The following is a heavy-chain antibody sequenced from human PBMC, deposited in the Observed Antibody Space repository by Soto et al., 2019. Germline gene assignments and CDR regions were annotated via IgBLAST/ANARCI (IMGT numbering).Heavy chain of an antibody. V-gene: IGHV4-4*02. CDR3: ARRWGEGRVDY. CDR1: GGSISSSNW. Sequence: QVQLQESGPGLVKPSGTLSLTCAVSGGSISSSNWWSWVRQPPGKGLEWIGEIYHSGSTNYNPSLKSRGTISVNKSRNQFSLKLSSVTAADTAVYSGARRWGEGRVDYWGQGARVTVSS. D-gene: IGHD3-10*01. CDR2: IYHSGST. J-gene: IGHJ4*02.